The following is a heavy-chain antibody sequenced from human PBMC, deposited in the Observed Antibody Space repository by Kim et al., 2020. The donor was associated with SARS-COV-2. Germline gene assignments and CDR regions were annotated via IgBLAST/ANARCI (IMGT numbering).Heavy chain of an antibody. CDR2: IYPGDSDT. CDR1: GYSFTSYW. Sequence: GESLKISCKGSGYSFTSYWIGWVRQMPGKGLEWMGIIYPGDSDTRYSPSFQGQVTISADKSISTAYLQWSSLKASDTAMYYCARLGRVGATNYYGMDVWGQGTTVTVSS. V-gene: IGHV5-51*01. D-gene: IGHD1-26*01. CDR3: ARLGRVGATNYYGMDV. J-gene: IGHJ6*02.